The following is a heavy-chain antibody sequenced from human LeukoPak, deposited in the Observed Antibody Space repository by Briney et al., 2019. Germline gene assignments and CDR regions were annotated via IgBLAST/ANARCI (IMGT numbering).Heavy chain of an antibody. D-gene: IGHD6-13*01. CDR3: ARLDSSSWYY. V-gene: IGHV5-51*01. CDR2: IFPGDSDT. Sequence: GESLKTSCKGSGSSFTSNWIGWLRQIPGKGLEWLGIIFPGDSDTRYSPAFQGQVTISADKSISTAYLQWSSLKASYTAMYYCARLDSSSWYYWGQGTRASVSS. CDR1: GSSFTSNW. J-gene: IGHJ4*02.